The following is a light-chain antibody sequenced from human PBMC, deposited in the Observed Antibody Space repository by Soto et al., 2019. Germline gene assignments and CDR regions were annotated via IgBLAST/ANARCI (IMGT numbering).Light chain of an antibody. J-gene: IGKJ1*01. CDR3: QQYNSYSRT. CDR1: QGISSW. Sequence: DIQMTQSPSTLSASVGDRVTITCRASQGISSWLAWYQQKPGKAPNLLIYKASSLESGVPSRFSGSGSGTEFTLTISSLQPDDFATYYCQQYNSYSRTFGQGTKVEIK. CDR2: KAS. V-gene: IGKV1-5*03.